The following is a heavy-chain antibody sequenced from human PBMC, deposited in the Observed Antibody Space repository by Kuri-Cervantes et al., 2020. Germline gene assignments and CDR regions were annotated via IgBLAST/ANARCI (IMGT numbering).Heavy chain of an antibody. CDR1: GFTVSSNY. D-gene: IGHD6-6*01. CDR3: ARSLGIAARRGANY. Sequence: GESLKISCAASGFTVSSNYMSWVRQAPGKGLEWVSVIYSGGSTYYADSVKGRFTISRDNSRNTLYLQMNSLRAEDTAVYYCARSLGIAARRGANYWGQGTLVTVYS. V-gene: IGHV3-53*05. J-gene: IGHJ4*02. CDR2: IYSGGST.